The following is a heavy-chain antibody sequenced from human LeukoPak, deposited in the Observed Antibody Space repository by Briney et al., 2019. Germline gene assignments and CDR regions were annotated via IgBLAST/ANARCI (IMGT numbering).Heavy chain of an antibody. D-gene: IGHD6-13*01. V-gene: IGHV5-51*01. CDR3: ARKYSSSWYLWFDP. CDR2: IYPGDSDT. CDR1: GYSSTSYW. Sequence: GESLKISCKGSGYSSTSYWIGWVRQMPGEGLEWMGIIYPGDSDTRYSPSFQGKATISADKSNPTAYLQWSSLTASDTAMYYCARKYSSSWYLWFDPWGQGTLVTVSS. J-gene: IGHJ5*02.